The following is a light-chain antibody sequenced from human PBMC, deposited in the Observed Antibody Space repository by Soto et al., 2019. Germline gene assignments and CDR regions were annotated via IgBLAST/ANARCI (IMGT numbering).Light chain of an antibody. V-gene: IGLV2-14*01. Sequence: QSVLTQPASVSGSPGQSITISCTGTNSDVGGYNYVSWYQQHPGKAPKLMIYEVSNRPSGVSNRFSGSKSGNTASLTISGLQAEDEADYYCSSYTSSSFWVFGGGTKLTVL. CDR2: EVS. J-gene: IGLJ3*02. CDR3: SSYTSSSFWV. CDR1: NSDVGGYNY.